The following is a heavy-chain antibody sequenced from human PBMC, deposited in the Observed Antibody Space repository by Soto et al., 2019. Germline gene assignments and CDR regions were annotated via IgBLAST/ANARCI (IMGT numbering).Heavy chain of an antibody. D-gene: IGHD6-13*01. V-gene: IGHV4-34*01. J-gene: IGHJ5*02. CDR3: ASSIAAAGTKWWFDP. CDR2: INHSGST. CDR1: GGSFSGYY. Sequence: SETLSLTCAVYGGSFSGYYWSWIRQPPGKGLEWIGEINHSGSTNYNPSLKSRVTISVDTSKNQFSLKLSSVTAADTAVYYCASSIAAAGTKWWFDPWGQGTLVTVSS.